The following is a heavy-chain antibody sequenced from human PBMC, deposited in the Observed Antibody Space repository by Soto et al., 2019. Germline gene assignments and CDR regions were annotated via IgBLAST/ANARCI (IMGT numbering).Heavy chain of an antibody. CDR3: ARGRLFVNYGVESFDI. CDR1: GGSISSGFHY. V-gene: IGHV4-31*03. CDR2: IYYTGSA. D-gene: IGHD3-3*01. Sequence: QVQLQGSGPGLVKPSQTLSLICSVSGGSISSGFHYWSWIRQHPGKGLEWIGYIYYTGSAYYNPCLRCRVSISLDTSKGQFSLNVSSVTAADTATYCCARGRLFVNYGVESFDIWGQGTMVTGSS. J-gene: IGHJ3*02.